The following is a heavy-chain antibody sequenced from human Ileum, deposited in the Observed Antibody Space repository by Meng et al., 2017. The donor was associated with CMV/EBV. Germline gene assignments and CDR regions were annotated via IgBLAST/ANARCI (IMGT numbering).Heavy chain of an antibody. J-gene: IGHJ4*02. CDR1: GYNFTSHN. Sequence: QVQLVQSRSELKKPGASVTVSCKASGYNFTSHNIIWVRQAPGQGPEWMGWIDTSTGNPTYAQGFIGRFVFFFDMSVSTTYVQISSLKAEDTAVYYCARDGLSGRYFDYWGQGTLVTVSS. CDR2: IDTSTGNP. V-gene: IGHV7-4-1*02. D-gene: IGHD1-26*01. CDR3: ARDGLSGRYFDY.